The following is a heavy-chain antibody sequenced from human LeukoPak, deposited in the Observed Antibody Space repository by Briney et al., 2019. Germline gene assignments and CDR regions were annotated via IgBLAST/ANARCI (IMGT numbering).Heavy chain of an antibody. J-gene: IGHJ5*02. CDR2: IYYSGST. Sequence: SETLSLTCTVSGGSISSSSYYWGWIRQPPGKGLEWIGSIYYSGSTYYNPSLKSRVTISVDTSKNQFSLKLSSVTAADTAVYYCARGPYYDILTGYLYSWFDPWGQGTLVTVSS. V-gene: IGHV4-39*01. CDR1: GGSISSSSYY. CDR3: ARGPYYDILTGYLYSWFDP. D-gene: IGHD3-9*01.